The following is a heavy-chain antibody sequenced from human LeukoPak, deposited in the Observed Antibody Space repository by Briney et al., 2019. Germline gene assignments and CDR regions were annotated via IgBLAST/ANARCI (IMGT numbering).Heavy chain of an antibody. V-gene: IGHV4-31*03. CDR2: IYYSGST. CDR1: GGSISSGGYS. CDR3: ARSRWTNWGQKPYFDY. J-gene: IGHJ4*02. Sequence: PSQTLSLTCTVSGGSISSGGYSWSWIRQHPGKGLEWIGYIYYSGSTYYNPSLKSRVTISVETSKNQLSLKLSPVTAADTAVYYCARSRWTNWGQKPYFDYWGQGTLVTVSS. D-gene: IGHD7-27*01.